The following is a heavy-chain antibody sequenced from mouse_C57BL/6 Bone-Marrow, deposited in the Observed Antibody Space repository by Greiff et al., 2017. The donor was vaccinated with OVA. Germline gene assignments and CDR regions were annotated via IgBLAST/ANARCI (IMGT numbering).Heavy chain of an antibody. CDR2: IDPENGDT. D-gene: IGHD2-2*01. J-gene: IGHJ1*03. Sequence: EVKLVESGAELVRPGASVKLSCTASGFNIKDDYMHWVKQRPEQGLAWIGWIDPENGDTEYASKFQGKATITADTSSNTAYLQLSSLTSEDTAVYYCTTCGGYAWYFDVWGTGTTVTVSS. CDR1: GFNIKDDY. V-gene: IGHV14-4*01. CDR3: TTCGGYAWYFDV.